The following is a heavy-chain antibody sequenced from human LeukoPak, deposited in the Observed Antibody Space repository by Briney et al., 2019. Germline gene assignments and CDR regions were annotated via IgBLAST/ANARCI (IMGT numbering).Heavy chain of an antibody. CDR1: GFTFNNYA. Sequence: GGSLRLSCAASGFTFNNYAMHWVRQAPGKGLEYVSAIGGDGGSTYYANSVKGRFTISRDNSKNTLYLQMGSLRAEDMAVYYCARGGGTFDYWGQGTLVTVSS. V-gene: IGHV3-64*01. CDR2: IGGDGGST. J-gene: IGHJ4*02. CDR3: ARGGGTFDY. D-gene: IGHD3-3*01.